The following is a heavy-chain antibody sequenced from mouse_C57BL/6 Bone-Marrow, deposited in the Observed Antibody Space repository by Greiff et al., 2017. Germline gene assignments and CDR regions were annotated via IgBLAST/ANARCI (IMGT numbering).Heavy chain of an antibody. D-gene: IGHD2-1*01. J-gene: IGHJ4*01. Sequence: VQLQQSGAELVRPGASVKLSCTASGFNIKDYYMHWVKQRPEQGLEWIGRIDPEDGDTEYAPKFQGKDTMTADTSSNTAYLQLSSLTSEDTAVYYCTTYYGNHGAMDYWGQGTSVTVSS. V-gene: IGHV14-1*01. CDR1: GFNIKDYY. CDR2: IDPEDGDT. CDR3: TTYYGNHGAMDY.